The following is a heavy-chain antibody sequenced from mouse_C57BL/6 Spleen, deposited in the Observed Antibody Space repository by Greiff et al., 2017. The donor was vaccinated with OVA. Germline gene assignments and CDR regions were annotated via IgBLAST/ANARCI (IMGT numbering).Heavy chain of an antibody. CDR2: IDPENGDT. V-gene: IGHV14-4*01. CDR1: GFNIKDDY. D-gene: IGHD4-1*01. CDR3: TTGLGRGFAY. J-gene: IGHJ3*01. Sequence: EVKLVESGAELVRPGASVKLSCTASGFNIKDDYMHWVKQRPEQGLEWIGWIDPENGDTEYASKFQGKATITADTSSNTAYLQLSSLTSEDTAVYDCTTGLGRGFAYWGQGTLVTVSA.